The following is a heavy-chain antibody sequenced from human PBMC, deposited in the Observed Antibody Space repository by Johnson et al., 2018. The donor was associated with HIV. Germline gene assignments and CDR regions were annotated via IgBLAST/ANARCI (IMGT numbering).Heavy chain of an antibody. J-gene: IGHJ3*02. Sequence: QMLLVESGGGLVKPGGSLRLSCAASRFIFSDYYMSWIRQAPGKGLEWVSYISSSGSSIYYADSVKGRFTISRDNAKNSLYLKMNSLRAEDTAVYYCAGGITMKPPTAFDIWGQGTMVTVSS. CDR2: ISSSGSSI. V-gene: IGHV3-11*04. D-gene: IGHD3-22*01. CDR1: RFIFSDYY. CDR3: AGGITMKPPTAFDI.